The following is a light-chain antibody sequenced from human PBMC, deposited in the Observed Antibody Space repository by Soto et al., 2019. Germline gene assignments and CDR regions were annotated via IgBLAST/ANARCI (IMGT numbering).Light chain of an antibody. V-gene: IGKV3-20*01. J-gene: IGKJ3*01. CDR2: GAS. CDR1: QTINNRY. Sequence: EIVLTQSPGTLSLSPGERATLSCRASQTINNRYLAWYQQKPGQAPRLLIYGASSRATGIPDRFSGSGSGTDFTLTIRRLEPEDFAVYYCQQFASSPGFTFGPGTKVDMK. CDR3: QQFASSPGFT.